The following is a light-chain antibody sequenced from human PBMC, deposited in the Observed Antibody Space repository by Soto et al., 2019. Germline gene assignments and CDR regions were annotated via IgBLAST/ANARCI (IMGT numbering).Light chain of an antibody. J-gene: IGKJ1*01. CDR2: AAS. CDR3: QQSYSSPPT. Sequence: DIQMTPSTSSLSASVEDRVIITCRASQSISNHLNWYQQKPGKATKLLIFAASSLQSWVPTRFSGSRSEPDFTLTISSLQPEDFATYYCQQSYSSPPTFGQGTKVDIK. V-gene: IGKV1-39*01. CDR1: QSISNH.